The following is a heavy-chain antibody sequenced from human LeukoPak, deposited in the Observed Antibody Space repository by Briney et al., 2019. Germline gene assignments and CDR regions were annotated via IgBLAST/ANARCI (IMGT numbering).Heavy chain of an antibody. CDR1: GGSISSSSYY. D-gene: IGHD6-13*01. CDR2: IYYSGST. J-gene: IGHJ4*02. CDR3: ARVPGIAAAGHSRFDY. Sequence: SETLSLTCTVSGGSISSSSYYWGWIRQPPGKGLEWIGSIYYSGSTYYNPSLKSRVTISVDTSKNQFSLKLSSVTAADTAVYYCARVPGIAAAGHSRFDYWGQGTLVTVSS. V-gene: IGHV4-39*07.